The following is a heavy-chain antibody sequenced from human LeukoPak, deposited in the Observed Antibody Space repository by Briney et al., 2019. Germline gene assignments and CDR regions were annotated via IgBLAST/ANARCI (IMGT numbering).Heavy chain of an antibody. Sequence: PSETLSLTCTVSGGSISSSSYYWGWIRQPPGKGLEWIGSIYYSGSTYYNPSLKSRVTISVDTSKNQFSLKLTSVTAADTAVYYCAGGPYSSGLLFDPWAQGTLVTVSS. CDR1: GGSISSSSYY. CDR2: IYYSGST. V-gene: IGHV4-39*07. CDR3: AGGPYSSGLLFDP. J-gene: IGHJ5*02. D-gene: IGHD6-19*01.